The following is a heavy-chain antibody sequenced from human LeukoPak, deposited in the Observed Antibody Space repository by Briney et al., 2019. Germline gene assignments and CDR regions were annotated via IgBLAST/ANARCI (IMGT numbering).Heavy chain of an antibody. CDR3: ASRKLGNDY. CDR1: GGSVSDYY. J-gene: IGHJ4*02. CDR2: IYHTGST. V-gene: IGHV4-59*02. Sequence: SETLSLTCTISGGSVSDYYWSWIRQSPGKGLEWIGYIYHTGSTSYSPSLKSRVTISADTAQNQFSLKLSSVTAADTAVYYCASRKLGNDYWGQGTLVTVSS. D-gene: IGHD7-27*01.